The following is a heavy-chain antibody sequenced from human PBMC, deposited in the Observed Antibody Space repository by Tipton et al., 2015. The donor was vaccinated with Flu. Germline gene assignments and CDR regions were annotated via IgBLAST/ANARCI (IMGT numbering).Heavy chain of an antibody. Sequence: TLSLTCTVSGYSISSGYYWGWIRQPSGKGLEWIATIYHFGNTYYNPSLKGRVTISVDTSKNQFSLKLSSVTAADTAVYYCARGPFGRMDVWGQGTTVTVSS. J-gene: IGHJ6*02. CDR1: GYSISSGYY. D-gene: IGHD3-10*01. CDR2: IYHFGNT. V-gene: IGHV4-38-2*02. CDR3: ARGPFGRMDV.